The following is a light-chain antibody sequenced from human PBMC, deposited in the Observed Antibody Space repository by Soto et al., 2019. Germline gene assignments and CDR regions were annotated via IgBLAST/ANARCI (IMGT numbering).Light chain of an antibody. Sequence: DIQMTQSPSTLSASVGQRVPINCRSSQSNSSWMAWYQQKPGKAPKLLIYDASSLESGVPSRFSGSGSGTEFTLTISSLQPDDFATYYCQQYNSYPLTFGGGTKVDIK. CDR1: QSNSSW. CDR2: DAS. V-gene: IGKV1-5*01. CDR3: QQYNSYPLT. J-gene: IGKJ4*01.